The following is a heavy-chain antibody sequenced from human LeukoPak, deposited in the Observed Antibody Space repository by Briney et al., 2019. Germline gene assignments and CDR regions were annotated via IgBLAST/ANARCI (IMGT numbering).Heavy chain of an antibody. CDR3: ARDLVAWSGYSTYYYGMDV. V-gene: IGHV3-53*04. J-gene: IGHJ6*02. CDR2: IYSGGST. Sequence: GGSLRLSCAASGFTFSSYWMSWVRQAPGKGLEWVSVIYSGGSTYYADSVKGRFTISRHNSKNTLYLQMNSLRAEDTAVYYCARDLVAWSGYSTYYYGMDVWGQGTTVTVSS. CDR1: GFTFSSYW. D-gene: IGHD3-3*01.